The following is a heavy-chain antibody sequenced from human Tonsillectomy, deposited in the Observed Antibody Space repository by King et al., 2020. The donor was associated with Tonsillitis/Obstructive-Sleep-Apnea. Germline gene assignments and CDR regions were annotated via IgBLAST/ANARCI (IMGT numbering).Heavy chain of an antibody. D-gene: IGHD3-16*01. V-gene: IGHV4-34*01. J-gene: IGHJ4*02. CDR2: INHSGST. CDR3: ARGVWVEGGVMFDY. CDR1: GGSFSGYY. Sequence: VQLQQWGAGLLKPSETLSLTCAVYGGSFSGYYWSWIRQPPGKGLEWIGEINHSGSTNYNPSLKSRVTISVDTSKNQFSLKLSSVTAADTAVYYCARGVWVEGGVMFDYWGQGTLVTVSS.